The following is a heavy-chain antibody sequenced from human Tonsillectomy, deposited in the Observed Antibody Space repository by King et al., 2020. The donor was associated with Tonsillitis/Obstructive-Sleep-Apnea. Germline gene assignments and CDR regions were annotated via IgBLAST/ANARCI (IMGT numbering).Heavy chain of an antibody. J-gene: IGHJ6*03. Sequence: VQLVESGGGLVKPGGSLRLSCAVSGFTFTDYYMTWIRQAPGQGLEWISYISSSSTYTNYADSVKGRFTVSRDNAKNSLNLQMSSLRAEDTATYYCARRTHYLYYMDVWGDGTTVTVSS. CDR3: ARRTHYLYYMDV. V-gene: IGHV3-11*05. CDR2: ISSSSTYT. D-gene: IGHD1-14*01. CDR1: GFTFTDYY.